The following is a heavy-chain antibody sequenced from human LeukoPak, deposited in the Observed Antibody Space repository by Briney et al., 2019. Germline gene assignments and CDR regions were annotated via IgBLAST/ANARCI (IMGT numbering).Heavy chain of an antibody. D-gene: IGHD3-3*01. CDR1: GSTFSTYW. CDR3: ARSPTYYDFWSGYYPHAFDI. Sequence: GGSLRLSCAASGSTFSTYWMSWVRRAPGKGLEWVANINQDGSQTFYVDSVKGRFTISRDNPGNSVFLQMNSLRAEDTAVYYCARSPTYYDFWSGYYPHAFDIWGQGTMVTVSS. V-gene: IGHV3-7*01. J-gene: IGHJ3*02. CDR2: INQDGSQT.